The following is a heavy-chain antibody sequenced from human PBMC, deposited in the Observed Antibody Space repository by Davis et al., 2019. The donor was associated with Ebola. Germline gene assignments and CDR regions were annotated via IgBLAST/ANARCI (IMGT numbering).Heavy chain of an antibody. J-gene: IGHJ4*02. D-gene: IGHD2-21*01. CDR3: ARGRGHYEYSGGDY. Sequence: AASVKVSCKASGYTFNSYYIHWVRQAPGQGLEWMGIINPSGGSTTYAQKFQGSVTMTRDTSTRTVYMELSSLRSEDTAVYYCARGRGHYEYSGGDYWGQGTLVIVSS. CDR2: INPSGGST. V-gene: IGHV1-46*02. CDR1: GYTFNSYY.